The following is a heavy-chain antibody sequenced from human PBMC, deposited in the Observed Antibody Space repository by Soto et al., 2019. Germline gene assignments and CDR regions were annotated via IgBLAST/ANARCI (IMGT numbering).Heavy chain of an antibody. D-gene: IGHD2-21*02. CDR3: ARDQDRYCGGDCYYYYGMDV. CDR2: IYYSGST. J-gene: IGHJ6*02. Sequence: SETLSLTCTVSGGSISSGDYYWSWIRQPPGKGLEWIGYIYYSGSTYYNPSLKSRVTISVDTSKNQFSLKLSSVTAAVTAVYYWARDQDRYCGGDCYYYYGMDVWGQGTTVTVSS. CDR1: GGSISSGDYY. V-gene: IGHV4-30-4*01.